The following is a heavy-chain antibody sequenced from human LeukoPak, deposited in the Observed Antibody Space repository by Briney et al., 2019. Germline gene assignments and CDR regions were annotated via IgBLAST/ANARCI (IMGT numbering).Heavy chain of an antibody. D-gene: IGHD3-22*01. J-gene: IGHJ3*02. CDR1: GYSISSGYY. V-gene: IGHV4-38-2*01. CDR3: ARRVVTIGDDAFDI. Sequence: PSETLSLTCAVSGYSISSGYYWGWIRQPPGKGLEWIGSIYHSGSTYYNPSLKSRVTISVHTSKNQFSLKLTSVTAEDTAVYFCARRVVTIGDDAFDIWGQGTMVTVSS. CDR2: IYHSGST.